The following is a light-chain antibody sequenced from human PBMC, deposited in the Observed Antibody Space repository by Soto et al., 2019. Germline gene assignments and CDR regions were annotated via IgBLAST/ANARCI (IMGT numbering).Light chain of an antibody. V-gene: IGKV1-27*01. J-gene: IGKJ4*01. Sequence: DIQMTQSPSSLSASVGDRVTITCRASQGISNYLAWYQQKPGKVPKLLIYAASTLQSGVPSRFSGSGSGTDFTITISSLQPEDVATYYCQTYNSAHLTFGGGTKVEIK. CDR2: AAS. CDR1: QGISNY. CDR3: QTYNSAHLT.